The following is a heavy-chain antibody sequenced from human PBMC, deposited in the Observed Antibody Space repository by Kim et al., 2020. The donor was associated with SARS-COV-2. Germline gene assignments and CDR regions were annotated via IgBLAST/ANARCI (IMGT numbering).Heavy chain of an antibody. V-gene: IGHV3-11*06. CDR2: ISSSSSYT. CDR1: GFTFSDYY. D-gene: IGHD3-10*01. Sequence: GGSLRLSCAASGFTFSDYYMSWIRQAPGKGLEWVSYISSSSSYTNYADSVKGRFTISRDNAKNSLYLQMNSLRAEDTAVYYCARDIDGLGGFGESPPKIYSTYYYYGMDVWGQGTTVTVSS. CDR3: ARDIDGLGGFGESPPKIYSTYYYYGMDV. J-gene: IGHJ6*02.